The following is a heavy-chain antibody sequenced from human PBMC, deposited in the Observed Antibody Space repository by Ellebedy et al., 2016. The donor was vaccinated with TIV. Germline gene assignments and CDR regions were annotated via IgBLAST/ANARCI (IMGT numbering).Heavy chain of an antibody. CDR1: GFTFSNYA. D-gene: IGHD6-19*01. CDR3: TRDSEWLHGY. CDR2: IRSSGDTT. V-gene: IGHV3-23*01. J-gene: IGHJ4*02. Sequence: GGSLSLSCAASGFTFSNYAMSLVCQAPWKGLEWVSGIRSSGDTTYYADSVKGRFTISRDNSKNKVYLQMNSLRAEDTAVYYCTRDSEWLHGYWGQGTLVTVSS.